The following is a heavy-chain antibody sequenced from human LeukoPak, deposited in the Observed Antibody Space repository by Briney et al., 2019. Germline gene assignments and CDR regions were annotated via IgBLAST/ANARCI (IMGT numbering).Heavy chain of an antibody. V-gene: IGHV3-23*01. CDR2: IGRDGDTT. D-gene: IGHD2-2*02. CDR1: EFTFSNYV. Sequence: GGSLRLSCAASEFTFSNYVMNWVRQAPGKGLEWVSGIGRDGDTTYYAVSVRGRFTISRDNSESTLYLQMNSLRAEDTAVYYCARYHCTSSSCYRAYDYWGQGSLVIVSS. CDR3: ARYHCTSSSCYRAYDY. J-gene: IGHJ4*02.